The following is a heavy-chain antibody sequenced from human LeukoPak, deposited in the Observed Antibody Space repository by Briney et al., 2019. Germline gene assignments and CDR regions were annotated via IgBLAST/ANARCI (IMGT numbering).Heavy chain of an antibody. CDR3: AKDRLYYYDSSGS. V-gene: IGHV3-30*18. J-gene: IGHJ5*02. Sequence: GGSLRLSCAASGFTFSSYGIHWVRQAPGKGLEWVTFISYDASNKYYADSVKGRFTISRDDSKNTVYLQMNSLRTEDTALYYCAKDRLYYYDSSGSWGQGTLVTVSS. CDR2: ISYDASNK. D-gene: IGHD3-22*01. CDR1: GFTFSSYG.